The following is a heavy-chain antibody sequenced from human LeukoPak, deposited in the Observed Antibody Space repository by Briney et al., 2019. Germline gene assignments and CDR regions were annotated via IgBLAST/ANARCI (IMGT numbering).Heavy chain of an antibody. CDR3: ATEFSSNGYNF. CDR1: GFTFSSAW. V-gene: IGHV3-15*01. J-gene: IGHJ4*02. D-gene: IGHD5-24*01. CDR2: IKSRTDGGTT. Sequence: TGGSLRLSCPGSGFTFSSAWMTWVRQIPGKGLEWVGHIKSRTDGGTTDYAAPVKGRFTISRDDSKNTVYLQMNSLKTEDSAVYFCATEFSSNGYNFWGQGTLVIVSS.